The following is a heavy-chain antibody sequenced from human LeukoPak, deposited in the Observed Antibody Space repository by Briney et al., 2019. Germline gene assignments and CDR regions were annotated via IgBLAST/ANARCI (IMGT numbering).Heavy chain of an antibody. CDR1: GYTFTRYY. J-gene: IGHJ6*02. CDR3: ARGGYSGYDYRYYYGMDV. Sequence: GASVKVSCKASGYTFTRYYMHWVRQAPGQGLEWMGWINPNSGGTNYAQKFQGRVTMTRDTSISTAYMELSRLRSDDTAVYYCARGGYSGYDYRYYYGMDVWGQGTTVTVSS. V-gene: IGHV1-2*02. CDR2: INPNSGGT. D-gene: IGHD5-12*01.